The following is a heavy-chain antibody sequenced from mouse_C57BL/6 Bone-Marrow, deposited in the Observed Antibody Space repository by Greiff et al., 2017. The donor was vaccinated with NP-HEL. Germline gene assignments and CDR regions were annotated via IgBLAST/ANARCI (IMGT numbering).Heavy chain of an antibody. V-gene: IGHV1-82*01. Sequence: VKLQESGPELVKPGASVKISCKASGYAFSSSWMNWVKQRPGKGLEWIGRIYPGDGDTNYNGKFKGKATLTADKSSSTAYMQLSSLTSEDSAVYFCARLFAYWGQGTLVTVSA. CDR2: IYPGDGDT. CDR1: GYAFSSSW. CDR3: ARLFAY. J-gene: IGHJ3*01.